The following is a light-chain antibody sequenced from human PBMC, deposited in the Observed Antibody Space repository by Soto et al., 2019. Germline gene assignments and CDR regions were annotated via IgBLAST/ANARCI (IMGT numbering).Light chain of an antibody. J-gene: IGKJ1*01. CDR2: GAS. V-gene: IGKV3-15*01. CDR1: QSVGNN. Sequence: EIVLTQSPGTLSLSPGERATLSCRASQSVGNNFLAWYQQKPGQAPRLLIYGASMRATGVPDRFSGSGSGTEFTLTISSLQSEDFAVYYCQQYNNWPQTFGQGTKVDIK. CDR3: QQYNNWPQT.